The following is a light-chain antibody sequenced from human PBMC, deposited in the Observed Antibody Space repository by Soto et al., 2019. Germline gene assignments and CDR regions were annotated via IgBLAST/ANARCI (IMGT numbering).Light chain of an antibody. CDR3: QQYGSSPPAT. V-gene: IGKV3-20*01. Sequence: EIVLTQYPGTLSLSPGERATLSCRASQSVSRSYLAWYQQKPGQAPRLLIYGASSRATGIPDRFSGSGSGTDFTLTISRLEPEDFAVYYCQQYGSSPPATFGQGTRLEIK. CDR2: GAS. J-gene: IGKJ5*01. CDR1: QSVSRSY.